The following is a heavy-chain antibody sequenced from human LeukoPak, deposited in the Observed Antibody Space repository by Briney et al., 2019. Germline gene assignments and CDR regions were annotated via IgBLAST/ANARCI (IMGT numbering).Heavy chain of an antibody. V-gene: IGHV3-15*01. J-gene: IGHJ3*02. CDR3: TTGGYCSGGSCYSEAFDI. CDR1: GFTFSNAW. Sequence: GGSLRLSCAASGFTFSNAWMSWVRQAPGKGLEWVGRIKSKTDGGTTDYAAPVKGSFTISRDDSKNTLYLQMNSLKTEDTAVYYCTTGGYCSGGSCYSEAFDIWGQGTMVTVSS. CDR2: IKSKTDGGTT. D-gene: IGHD2-15*01.